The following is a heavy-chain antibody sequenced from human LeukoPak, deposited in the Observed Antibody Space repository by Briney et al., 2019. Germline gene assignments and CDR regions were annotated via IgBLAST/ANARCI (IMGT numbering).Heavy chain of an antibody. Sequence: GGSLRLSCAASGFTFSSYWMHWVRQAPGKGLVWVSRINTDGSSTSYADSVKGRFTISRDNAKNTLYLQMNSLRAEDTAVYYCARDLHAYYYDSSGYLWGQETLVTVSS. J-gene: IGHJ4*02. CDR3: ARDLHAYYYDSSGYL. D-gene: IGHD3-22*01. V-gene: IGHV3-74*01. CDR1: GFTFSSYW. CDR2: INTDGSST.